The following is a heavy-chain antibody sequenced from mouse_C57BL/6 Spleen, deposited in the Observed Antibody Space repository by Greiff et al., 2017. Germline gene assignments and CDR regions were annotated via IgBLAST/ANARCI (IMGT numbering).Heavy chain of an antibody. CDR2: IDPSDSYT. V-gene: IGHV1-69*01. CDR3: AREQLGAMDY. J-gene: IGHJ4*01. Sequence: QVQLQQPGAELVKPGASVKLSCKASGYTFTSYWMHWVKQRPGQGLEWIGEIDPSDSYTNYNQKFKGKSTLTVDKSSSTAYMQLSSLTSEDSAVYYCAREQLGAMDYWGQGTSVTVSS. CDR1: GYTFTSYW. D-gene: IGHD3-1*01.